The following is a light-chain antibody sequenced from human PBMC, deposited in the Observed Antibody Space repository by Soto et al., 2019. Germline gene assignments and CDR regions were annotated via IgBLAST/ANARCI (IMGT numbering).Light chain of an antibody. CDR1: TSNIGSNS. CDR2: END. Sequence: QSVLTQPPSVSAPPGQTVTISCSGSTSNIGSNSVSWYQHFPGTAPKFLIYENDKRPSGIPDRFSGSKSGTSATLGIAGLQTEDEAHYYCATWDSSLSVGVFGGGTKLTVL. CDR3: ATWDSSLSVGV. J-gene: IGLJ3*02. V-gene: IGLV1-51*02.